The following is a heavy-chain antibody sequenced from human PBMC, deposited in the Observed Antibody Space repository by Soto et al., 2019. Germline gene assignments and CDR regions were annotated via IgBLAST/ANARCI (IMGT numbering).Heavy chain of an antibody. J-gene: IGHJ4*02. Sequence: EVQLVESGGGLVQPGGSLRLSCAASGFTVSSNYMSWVRQAPGKGLEWVSGIYSGGSTYYADSVKGRFTISRDNSKNTVYLQMTSLRAEDTAVYYCARDAEEPEDFAYRGQGSPVTVSS. CDR1: GFTVSSNY. D-gene: IGHD1-26*01. CDR3: ARDAEEPEDFAY. V-gene: IGHV3-66*01. CDR2: IYSGGST.